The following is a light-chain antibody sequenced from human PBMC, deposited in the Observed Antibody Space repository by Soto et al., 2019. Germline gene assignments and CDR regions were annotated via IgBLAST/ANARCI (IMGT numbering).Light chain of an antibody. CDR1: QSISSW. CDR2: KAS. Sequence: DIQMTQSPSTLSASVGDRVTITCRASQSISSWLAWYQQKAGKAPKLLIYKASSLESGVPSRFSGSGSGTEFTLTIRSLQPDDFATYYCQQYNSYWTFGQGTKVEIK. J-gene: IGKJ1*01. CDR3: QQYNSYWT. V-gene: IGKV1-5*03.